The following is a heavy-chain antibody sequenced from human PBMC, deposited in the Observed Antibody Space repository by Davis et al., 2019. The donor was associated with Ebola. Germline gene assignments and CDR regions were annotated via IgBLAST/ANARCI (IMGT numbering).Heavy chain of an antibody. CDR1: GGSISSYY. V-gene: IGHV4-4*07. J-gene: IGHJ6*03. CDR2: IYTSGST. Sequence: PSETLSLTCTVSGGSISSYYWSWIRQPAGKGLEWIGRIYTSGSTNYNPSLKSRVTMSVDTSKNQFSLKLSSVTAADTAVYYCARGYYYGSGSYYYYYYMDVWGKGTTVTVSS. D-gene: IGHD3-10*01. CDR3: ARGYYYGSGSYYYYYYMDV.